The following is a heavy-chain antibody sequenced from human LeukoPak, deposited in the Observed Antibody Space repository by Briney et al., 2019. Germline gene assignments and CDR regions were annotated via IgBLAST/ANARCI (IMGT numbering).Heavy chain of an antibody. CDR2: ISSSSSYI. Sequence: GGSLRLSCAASGFTFSSYSMNWVRQAPGKGLEWVSSISSSSSYIYYADSVKGRFTISRDNAKNSLYLQMNSLRAEDTAVYYCAKDRNYYGSGSYYMGFDYWGQGTLVTVSS. V-gene: IGHV3-21*01. CDR1: GFTFSSYS. J-gene: IGHJ4*02. D-gene: IGHD3-10*01. CDR3: AKDRNYYGSGSYYMGFDY.